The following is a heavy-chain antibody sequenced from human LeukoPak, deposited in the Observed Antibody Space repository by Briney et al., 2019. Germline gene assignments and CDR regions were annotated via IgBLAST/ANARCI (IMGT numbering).Heavy chain of an antibody. D-gene: IGHD1-1*01. V-gene: IGHV1-2*02. CDR3: LNEHGG. CDR2: ISPASGAT. J-gene: IGHJ4*02. Sequence: GASVKVSCKASGYTFTGSYMHWVRQAPGQGFEWIGWISPASGATNYAQNFQGRVTLTTDTSITTAYMELSSLTSDDTAPYYCLNEHGGWGQGTPVTVSS. CDR1: GYTFTGSY.